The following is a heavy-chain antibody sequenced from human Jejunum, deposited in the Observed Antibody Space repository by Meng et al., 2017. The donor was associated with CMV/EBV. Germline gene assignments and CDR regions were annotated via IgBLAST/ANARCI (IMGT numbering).Heavy chain of an antibody. Sequence: GSLGLSCAASEFPYWMHWVRQAPGKGLVWVARINSDGSTARYADSVKGRFTISRDNAKNTLYLQMNSLRAEDTAVYYCARGGGPDYWGRGTLVTVSS. V-gene: IGHV3-74*01. CDR1: EFPYW. J-gene: IGHJ4*02. CDR2: INSDGSTA. D-gene: IGHD3-16*01. CDR3: ARGGGPDY.